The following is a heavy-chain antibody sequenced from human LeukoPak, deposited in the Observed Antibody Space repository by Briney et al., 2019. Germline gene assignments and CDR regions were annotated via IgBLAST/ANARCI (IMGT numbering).Heavy chain of an antibody. V-gene: IGHV3-11*01. CDR2: ISSSGSTI. CDR1: GFTFSDYY. Sequence: GGSLRLSCAASGFTFSDYYMSWIRQAPGKGLEWVSYISSSGSTIYYADSVKGRFTISRDNAKNSLYLQMNSLRAEDTAVYYCARDQSSSWPYYFDYWGQGTLVTVPS. J-gene: IGHJ4*02. CDR3: ARDQSSSWPYYFDY. D-gene: IGHD6-13*01.